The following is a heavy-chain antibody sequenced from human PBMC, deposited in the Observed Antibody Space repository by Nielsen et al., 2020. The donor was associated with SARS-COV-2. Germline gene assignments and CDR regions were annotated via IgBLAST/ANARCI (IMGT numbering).Heavy chain of an antibody. CDR1: GGTFSSYA. J-gene: IGHJ6*03. D-gene: IGHD3-3*01. Sequence: ASVKVSCKASGGTFSSYAISWVRQAPGQGLEWMGWISAYNGNTNYAQKLQGRVTMTTDTSTSTAYMELRSLRSDDTAVYYCARALHYDFWSGYWIYYYYMDVWGKGTTVTVSS. CDR2: ISAYNGNT. V-gene: IGHV1-18*01. CDR3: ARALHYDFWSGYWIYYYYMDV.